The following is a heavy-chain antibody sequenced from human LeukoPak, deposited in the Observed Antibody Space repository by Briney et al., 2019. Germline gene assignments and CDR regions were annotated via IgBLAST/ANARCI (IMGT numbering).Heavy chain of an antibody. Sequence: SETLSLTCTVSGGSISRYYWSWIRQPPGKGLEWIGYIYYSGSTNYNPSLKSRVTISVDTSKNQFSLKLSSVTAADTAVYYCASAIHDYGQSFDYWGQGTLVTVSS. CDR2: IYYSGST. V-gene: IGHV4-59*01. J-gene: IGHJ4*02. CDR1: GGSISRYY. D-gene: IGHD4-17*01. CDR3: ASAIHDYGQSFDY.